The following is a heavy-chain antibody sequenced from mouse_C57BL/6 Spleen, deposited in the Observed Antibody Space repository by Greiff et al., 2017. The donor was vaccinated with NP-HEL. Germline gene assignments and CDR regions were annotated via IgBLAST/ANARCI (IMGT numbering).Heavy chain of an antibody. Sequence: QVQLQQPGAELVMPGASVKLSCKASGYTFTSYWMHWVKQRPGQGLEWIGEIDPSDSYTNYNQKFKGKSTLTVDKSSSTAYMQLSSLTSEDSAVYYCARNGGSSGAMDYWGQGTSVTVSS. CDR3: ARNGGSSGAMDY. D-gene: IGHD3-2*02. V-gene: IGHV1-69*01. J-gene: IGHJ4*01. CDR2: IDPSDSYT. CDR1: GYTFTSYW.